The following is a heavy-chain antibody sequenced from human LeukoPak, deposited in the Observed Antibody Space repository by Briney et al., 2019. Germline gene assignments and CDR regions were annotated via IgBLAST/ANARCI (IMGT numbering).Heavy chain of an antibody. Sequence: GGSLRLSCAASGFTVSSNYMNWVRQAPGKGLEWVSFIYSGGNTHYSDSVKGRFTISRDNSKNTLYLQMNSLRAEDTAVYYCAELGITMIGGVWGKGTTVTISS. V-gene: IGHV3-53*01. CDR2: IYSGGNT. CDR1: GFTVSSNY. D-gene: IGHD3-10*02. CDR3: AELGITMIGGV. J-gene: IGHJ6*04.